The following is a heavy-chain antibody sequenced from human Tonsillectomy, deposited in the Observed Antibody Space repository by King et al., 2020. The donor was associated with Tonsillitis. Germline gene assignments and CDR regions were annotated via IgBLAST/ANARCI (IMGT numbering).Heavy chain of an antibody. V-gene: IGHV5-51*01. CDR3: GRHSIGYNSGWYSFDH. Sequence: QLVQSGAEVKKPGESLKISCKGSGYTFSNYWIGWVRQMPGKGLEWMGIIYPGDSDTRYSPSFQGQVTISADKSISTASLQWSSLKATDTAMFYCGRHSIGYNSGWYSFDHWGQGTLVTVSS. D-gene: IGHD6-19*01. CDR1: GYTFSNYW. J-gene: IGHJ4*02. CDR2: IYPGDSDT.